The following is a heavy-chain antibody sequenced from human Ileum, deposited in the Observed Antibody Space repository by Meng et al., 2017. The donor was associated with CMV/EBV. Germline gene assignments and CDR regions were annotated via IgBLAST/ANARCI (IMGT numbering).Heavy chain of an antibody. Sequence: SITRNNWWNWVRRAPGKGLEWIGEIYSSGEVNYNPSLKSRVTVSMESSKNQFSLKLNSVTAADTAVYYCARGRTCSISACYRGPSLDYWGQGTLVPSPQ. CDR2: IYSSGEV. V-gene: IGHV4-4*02. CDR3: ARGRTCSISACYRGPSLDY. J-gene: IGHJ4*02. CDR1: SITRNNW. D-gene: IGHD1-26*01.